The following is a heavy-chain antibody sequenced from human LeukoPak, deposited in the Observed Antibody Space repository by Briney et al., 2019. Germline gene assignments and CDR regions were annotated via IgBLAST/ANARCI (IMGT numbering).Heavy chain of an antibody. J-gene: IGHJ4*02. CDR1: GFIFRSYD. CDR3: AKAQYYDFWSGLGQGSPN. CDR2: ISGSGGST. V-gene: IGHV3-23*01. D-gene: IGHD3-3*01. Sequence: GRSLRLSCAASGFIFRSYDMHWVRQAPDKGLEWVSAISGSGGSTYYADSVKGRFTISRDNSKNTLYLQMNSLRAEDTAVYYCAKAQYYDFWSGLGQGSPNWGQGTLVTVSS.